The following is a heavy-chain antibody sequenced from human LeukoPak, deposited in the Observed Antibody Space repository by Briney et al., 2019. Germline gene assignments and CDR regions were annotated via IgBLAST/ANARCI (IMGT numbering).Heavy chain of an antibody. Sequence: ASVKVSCKASGYTFTSYYMHWVRQAPGQGLEWMGIINPSGGSTTYAQKFQGRVTMTSDTSTSTVYMDPSSLRSEDTAVYYCARGGRNYYGSGDDDYWGQGTLVTVSS. V-gene: IGHV1-46*01. CDR3: ARGGRNYYGSGDDDY. CDR2: INPSGGST. CDR1: GYTFTSYY. J-gene: IGHJ4*02. D-gene: IGHD3-10*01.